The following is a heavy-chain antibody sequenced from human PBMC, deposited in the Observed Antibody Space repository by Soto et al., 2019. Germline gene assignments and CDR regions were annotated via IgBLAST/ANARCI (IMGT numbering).Heavy chain of an antibody. Sequence: GGSLRLSCAASGFTFSSYGMHWVRQAPGKGLEWVAVIWYDGSNKYYADSVKGRFTISRDNSKNTLYLQMNSLRAEDTAVYYCARAYNIAAADHNWFDPWGQGTLVTVSS. CDR2: IWYDGSNK. J-gene: IGHJ5*02. CDR3: ARAYNIAAADHNWFDP. CDR1: GFTFSSYG. D-gene: IGHD6-13*01. V-gene: IGHV3-33*01.